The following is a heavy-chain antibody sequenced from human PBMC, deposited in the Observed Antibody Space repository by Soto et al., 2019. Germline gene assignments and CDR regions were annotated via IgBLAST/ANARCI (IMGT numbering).Heavy chain of an antibody. D-gene: IGHD3-16*02. CDR1: GGTFSSYT. Sequence: SVKVSCKASGGTFSSYTISWVRQAPGQGLEWMGRIIPILGIANYAQKFQGRVTITADKSTSTAYMELSSLRSEDTAVYYCARSYDYIWGSYRRYFDYWGQGTLVTVSS. CDR3: ARSYDYIWGSYRRYFDY. CDR2: IIPILGIA. V-gene: IGHV1-69*02. J-gene: IGHJ4*02.